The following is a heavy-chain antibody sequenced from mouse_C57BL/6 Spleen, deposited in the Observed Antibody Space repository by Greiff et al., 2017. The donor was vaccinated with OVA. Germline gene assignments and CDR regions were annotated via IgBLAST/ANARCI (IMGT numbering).Heavy chain of an antibody. V-gene: IGHV1-18*01. J-gene: IGHJ4*01. CDR3: AISRYDGYYIYAMDD. D-gene: IGHD2-3*01. Sequence: VQLQQSGPELVKPGASVKIPCKASGYTFTDYNMDWVKQSHGKSLEWIGDINPNNGGPIYNQKFKGKATLPVDKSSRTAYMELRSLTSEDTAVYYCAISRYDGYYIYAMDDWGQGTSVTVSS. CDR2: INPNNGGP. CDR1: GYTFTDYN.